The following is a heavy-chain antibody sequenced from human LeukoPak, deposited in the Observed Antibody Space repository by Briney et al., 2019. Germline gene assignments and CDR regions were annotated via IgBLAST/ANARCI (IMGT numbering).Heavy chain of an antibody. Sequence: SETLSPTCTVSGGSISSYYWSWIRQPPGKGLEWIGYIYYNGYTDYNPSLKSRVTISIHTSKNQFSLNLSSVTAADTAVYYCARDRHWTNDWVFDSWGQGTLVTVSS. CDR3: ARDRHWTNDWVFDS. V-gene: IGHV4-59*01. CDR1: GGSISSYY. J-gene: IGHJ4*02. CDR2: IYYNGYT. D-gene: IGHD1/OR15-1a*01.